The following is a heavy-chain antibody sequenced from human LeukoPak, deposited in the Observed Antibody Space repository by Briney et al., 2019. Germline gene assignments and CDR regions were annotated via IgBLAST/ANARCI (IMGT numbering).Heavy chain of an antibody. J-gene: IGHJ4*02. CDR3: GFSEGDY. CDR1: GGSISSYY. Sequence: SETLSLTCTVSGGSISSYYWSWIRQPPGKGLEWIGYIYYSGSTNYSPSLKSRVTISVDTSKNQFSLELTSVTAADTAMYFCGFSEGDYWGQGALVTVSS. CDR2: IYYSGST. D-gene: IGHD6-25*01. V-gene: IGHV4-59*08.